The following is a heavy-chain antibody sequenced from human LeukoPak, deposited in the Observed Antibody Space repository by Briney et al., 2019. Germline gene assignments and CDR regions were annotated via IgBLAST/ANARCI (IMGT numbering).Heavy chain of an antibody. CDR3: AKEGGDYGAEIDY. CDR2: IIPIFGTA. V-gene: IGHV1-69*06. J-gene: IGHJ4*02. Sequence: GASVKVSCKASGGTFSSYAISWVRQAPGQGLEWMGGIIPIFGTANYAQKFQGRVTITADKSTSTAYMELSSLRAEDTAVYYCAKEGGDYGAEIDYWGQGTLVTVSS. D-gene: IGHD4-17*01. CDR1: GGTFSSYA.